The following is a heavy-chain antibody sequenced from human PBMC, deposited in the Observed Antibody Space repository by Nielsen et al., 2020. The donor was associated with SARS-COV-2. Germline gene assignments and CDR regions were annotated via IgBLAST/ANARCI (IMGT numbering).Heavy chain of an antibody. CDR1: GYTFTSYG. V-gene: IGHV1-18*04. J-gene: IGHJ6*02. D-gene: IGHD2-21*02. Sequence: ASVKVSCKASGYTFTSYGISWVRQAPGQGLEWMGWISAYNGNTNYAQKLQGRVTITADKSTSTAYMELSSLRSEDTAVYYCAVAYCGGDCYSNGMDVWGQGTTVTVSS. CDR2: ISAYNGNT. CDR3: AVAYCGGDCYSNGMDV.